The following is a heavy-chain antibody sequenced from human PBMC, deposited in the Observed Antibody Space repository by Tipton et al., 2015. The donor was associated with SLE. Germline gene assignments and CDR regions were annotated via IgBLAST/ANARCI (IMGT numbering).Heavy chain of an antibody. V-gene: IGHV4-59*01. J-gene: IGHJ5*02. CDR1: GGSISSYY. D-gene: IGHD2-8*02. Sequence: LRLSCTVSGGSISSYYWSWIRQPPGKGLEWIGYIYYSGSTNYNPSLKSRVTISVDTSKNQFSLKLSSVTAADTAVYYCARTYPPGWFDPWGQGTLVTVSS. CDR3: ARTYPPGWFDP. CDR2: IYYSGST.